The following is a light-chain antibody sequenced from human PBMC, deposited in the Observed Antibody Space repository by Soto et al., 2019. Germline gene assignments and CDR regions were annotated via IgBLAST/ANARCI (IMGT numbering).Light chain of an antibody. J-gene: IGLJ2*01. CDR1: SSNIGAGHV. CDR2: GSS. Sequence: QSVLTQPPSVSGAPGQRVTSSCTGSSSNIGAGHVVHWYQQFPGRAPNLLIYGSSNRPSGVPDRFSGSKSGTSASLAITGLQAEDEADYYCQSYDNGLSASVFDGGTKLTVL. CDR3: QSYDNGLSASV. V-gene: IGLV1-40*01.